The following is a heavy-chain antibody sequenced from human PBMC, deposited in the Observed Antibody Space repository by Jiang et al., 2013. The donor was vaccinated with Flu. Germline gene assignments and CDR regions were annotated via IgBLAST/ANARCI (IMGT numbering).Heavy chain of an antibody. D-gene: IGHD6-19*01. CDR2: ISWNSGSI. J-gene: IGHJ4*02. CDR1: GFTFDDYA. V-gene: IGHV3-9*01. Sequence: VQLLESGGGLVQPGRSLRLSCAASGFTFDDYAMHWVRQAPGKGLEWVSGISWNSGSIGYADSVKGRFTISRDNAKNSLYLQMNSLRAEDTALYYCAKDKAPWYSSGWGSSFDYWGQGTLVTVSS. CDR3: AKDKAPWYSSGWGSSFDY.